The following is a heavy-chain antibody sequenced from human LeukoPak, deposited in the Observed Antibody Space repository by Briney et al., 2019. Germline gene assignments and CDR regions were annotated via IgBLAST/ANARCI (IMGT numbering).Heavy chain of an antibody. CDR1: GVSIAVFGGSIGSSSYF. D-gene: IGHD1-26*01. Sequence: SETLSLTCTLSGVSIAVFGGSIGSSSYFWAWVRQPPGKGLEWIGSIHYSGSTYYNPSLKSRVTISVDTSKNQFSLKLSSVTAADTGVYYCARHQYSESSYFDPWGQGTLVTVSS. CDR2: IHYSGST. J-gene: IGHJ4*02. CDR3: ARHQYSESSYFDP. V-gene: IGHV4-39*01.